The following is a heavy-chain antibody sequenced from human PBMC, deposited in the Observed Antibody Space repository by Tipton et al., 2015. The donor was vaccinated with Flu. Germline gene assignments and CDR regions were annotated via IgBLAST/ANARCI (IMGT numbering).Heavy chain of an antibody. CDR1: GGSISSYY. CDR3: ARASLPPMVRGVIRYFDL. CDR2: IYTSGST. D-gene: IGHD3-10*01. J-gene: IGHJ2*01. Sequence: LRLSCTVSGGSISSYYWSWIRQPAGKGLEWIGRIYTSGSTNYNPSLKSRVTMSVDTSKNHFSLKLSSVTAADTAVYYCARASLPPMVRGVIRYFDLWGRGTLVTVSS. V-gene: IGHV4-4*07.